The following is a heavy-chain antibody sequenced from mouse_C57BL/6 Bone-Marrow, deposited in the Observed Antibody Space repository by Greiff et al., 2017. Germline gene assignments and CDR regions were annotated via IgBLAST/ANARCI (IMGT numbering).Heavy chain of an antibody. CDR1: GYTFTSYG. J-gene: IGHJ2*01. CDR3: ARPLFTTVVATDVDY. CDR2: IYPISGNT. V-gene: IGHV1-81*01. D-gene: IGHD1-1*01. Sequence: QVQLQQSGAELARPGASVKLSCKASGYTFTSYGISWVKQRTGQGLEWIGEIYPISGNTYYNEKFKGKATLTADKSSSTAYMELLSLTSEDSAVYFCARPLFTTVVATDVDYWGQGTTLTVSS.